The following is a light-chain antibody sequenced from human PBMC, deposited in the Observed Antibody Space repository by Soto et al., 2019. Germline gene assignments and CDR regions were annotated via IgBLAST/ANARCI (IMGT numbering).Light chain of an antibody. CDR2: GTS. J-gene: IGKJ5*01. CDR1: QGISNF. V-gene: IGKV1D-12*01. CDR3: QQAISFPLT. Sequence: DIQMTQSPSSVSASIGDRVTITCRASQGISNFLGWYQQKPGKAPALLISGTSSLQSGVPSRFSGSGSDTDFTLTISSLQPEDFATYYCQQAISFPLTFGQGTRLEIK.